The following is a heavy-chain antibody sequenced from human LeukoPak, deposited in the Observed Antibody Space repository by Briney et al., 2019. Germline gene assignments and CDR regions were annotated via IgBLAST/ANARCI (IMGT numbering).Heavy chain of an antibody. V-gene: IGHV4-34*01. D-gene: IGHD2-15*01. CDR2: INHSGST. J-gene: IGHJ5*02. Sequence: PSETLSLTCAVYGGSFSGYYWSWIRQPPGKGLGWIGEINHSGSTNYNPSLKSRVTISVDTSKNQFSLKLSSVTAADTAVYYCARRYFVVVAAYNWFDPWGQGTLVTVSS. CDR1: GGSFSGYY. CDR3: ARRYFVVVAAYNWFDP.